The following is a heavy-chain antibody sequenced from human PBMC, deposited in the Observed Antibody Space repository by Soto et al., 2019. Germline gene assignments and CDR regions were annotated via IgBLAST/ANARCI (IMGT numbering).Heavy chain of an antibody. V-gene: IGHV3-30-3*01. CDR3: ARAGLYSSFSFDY. Sequence: QTGWSLRLSCASSVFTFISYAMHWVRQAPGKGLEWVAVISYDGSNKYYADSVKGRFTISRDNSKNTLYLQMNSLRAEDTAVYYCARAGLYSSFSFDYWGQGTLVTVSS. D-gene: IGHD6-6*01. J-gene: IGHJ4*02. CDR2: ISYDGSNK. CDR1: VFTFISYA.